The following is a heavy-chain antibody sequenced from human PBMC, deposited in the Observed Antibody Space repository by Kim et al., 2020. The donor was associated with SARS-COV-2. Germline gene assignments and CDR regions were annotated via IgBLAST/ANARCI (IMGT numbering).Heavy chain of an antibody. J-gene: IGHJ4*02. CDR1: GYTLTRLS. V-gene: IGHV1-24*01. CDR2: FDPEDGET. D-gene: IGHD3-3*01. CDR3: ATALARFGLGY. Sequence: ASVKVSCKVSGYTLTRLSMHWVRQAPGQGLEWMGGFDPEDGETIYAQKFQGRVTMTGDTSTDTAYMELSSLRSEDTAVYYCATALARFGLGYWGQGTLVTVSS.